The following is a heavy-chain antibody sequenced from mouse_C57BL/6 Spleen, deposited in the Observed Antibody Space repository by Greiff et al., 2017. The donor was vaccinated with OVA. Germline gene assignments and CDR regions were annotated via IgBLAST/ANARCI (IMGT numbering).Heavy chain of an antibody. V-gene: IGHV1-80*01. CDR3: ARGGAYYRHFDY. Sequence: QVQLQQSGAELVKPGASVKISCKASGYAFSSYWMNWVKQRPGKGLEWIGQIYPGDGDTNYNGKFKGKATLTADKSSSTAYMQLSSLTSEDSAVYFCARGGAYYRHFDYWGQGTTLTVSS. J-gene: IGHJ2*01. D-gene: IGHD2-10*01. CDR1: GYAFSSYW. CDR2: IYPGDGDT.